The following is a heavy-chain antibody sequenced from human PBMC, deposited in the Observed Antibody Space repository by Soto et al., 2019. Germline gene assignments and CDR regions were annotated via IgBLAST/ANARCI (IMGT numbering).Heavy chain of an antibody. CDR3: TRSAYMDV. V-gene: IGHV3-48*01. J-gene: IGHJ6*03. CDR2: ISSGSSTI. Sequence: AGSLRLSCGASGFPFSSYSMNWLRQAPGKGLEWVSYISSGSSTIYYADSVKGRFTISRDNAKNSLYLQMDSLRAEDTAVYYATRSAYMDVWGTG. D-gene: IGHD2-2*01. CDR1: GFPFSSYS.